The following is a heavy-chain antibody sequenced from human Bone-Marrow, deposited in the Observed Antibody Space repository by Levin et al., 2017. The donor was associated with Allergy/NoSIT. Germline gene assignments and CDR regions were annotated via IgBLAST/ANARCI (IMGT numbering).Heavy chain of an antibody. CDR2: IIPIFGTA. D-gene: IGHD2-8*01. J-gene: IGHJ6*02. CDR1: GGTFSSYA. CDR3: ARLMVYAPSYFYYGMDV. V-gene: IGHV1-69*13. Sequence: ASVKVSCKASGGTFSSYAINWLRQAPGQGLEWMGGIIPIFGTANYAQKFQGRVTITADESTSTAYMELSSLRSEDTAMYYCARLMVYAPSYFYYGMDVWGQGTTVTVSS.